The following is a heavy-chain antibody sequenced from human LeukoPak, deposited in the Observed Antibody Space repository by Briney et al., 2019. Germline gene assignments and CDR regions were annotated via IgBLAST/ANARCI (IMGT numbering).Heavy chain of an antibody. V-gene: IGHV1-18*04. CDR3: ARDAWGEDYYDSSGPFDY. CDR2: ISAYNGNT. CDR1: GYTFTSNY. D-gene: IGHD3-22*01. J-gene: IGHJ4*02. Sequence: GASVKVSCKAFGYTFTSNYMHWVRQAPGQGLEWMGWISAYNGNTNYAQKLQGRVTMTTDTSTSTAYMELRSLRSDDTAVYYCARDAWGEDYYDSSGPFDYWGQGTLVTVSS.